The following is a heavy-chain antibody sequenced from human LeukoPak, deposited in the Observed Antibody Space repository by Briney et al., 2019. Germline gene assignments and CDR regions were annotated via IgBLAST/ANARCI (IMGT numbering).Heavy chain of an antibody. V-gene: IGHV1-2*02. CDR3: ARLDYFEY. CDR1: GYTITDYY. Sequence: ASVKVSCKPSGYTITDYYIHWVRQAPGQGLEWMGYINPNSGGTKFAQEFQGRVTVTRDTSISTAYMELSRLRSDDTAVYYCARLDYFEYWGQGTLVTVSS. CDR2: INPNSGGT. J-gene: IGHJ4*02.